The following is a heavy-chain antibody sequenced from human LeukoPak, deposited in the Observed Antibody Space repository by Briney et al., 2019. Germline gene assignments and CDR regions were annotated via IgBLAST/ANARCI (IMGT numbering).Heavy chain of an antibody. CDR2: IYSGSGT. V-gene: IGHV3-53*01. CDR1: GFTVSSNY. CDR3: ARDTHLGNFDY. Sequence: GGSLRLSCAASGFTVSSNYMSWVRQAPGKGLEWVSVIYSGSGTYYADSVKGRFTISRDNSKNTLYLQMNSLRAEDTAVYYCARDTHLGNFDYWGQGTLVTVSS. J-gene: IGHJ4*02. D-gene: IGHD7-27*01.